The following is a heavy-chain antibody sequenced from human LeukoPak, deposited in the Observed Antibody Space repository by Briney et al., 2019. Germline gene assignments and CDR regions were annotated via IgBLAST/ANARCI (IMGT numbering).Heavy chain of an antibody. CDR1: GFTFSSYA. CDR3: ARDPSGVYYYGSGSSFDY. CDR2: MSYDGSNK. D-gene: IGHD3-10*01. Sequence: PGRSLRLSCAASGFTFSSYAMHWVRQAPGKGLEWVAVMSYDGSNKYYADSVKGRFTISRDNSKNTLYLQMNSLRAEDTAVYYCARDPSGVYYYGSGSSFDYWGQGTLVTVSS. J-gene: IGHJ4*02. V-gene: IGHV3-30-3*01.